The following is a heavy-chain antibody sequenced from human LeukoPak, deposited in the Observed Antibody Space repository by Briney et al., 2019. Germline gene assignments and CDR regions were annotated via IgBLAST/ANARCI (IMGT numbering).Heavy chain of an antibody. J-gene: IGHJ4*02. V-gene: IGHV7-4-1*02. CDR2: IDTNTGNP. Sequence: ASVKVSCKASGYTFTNYGINWVRQAPGRGLEWMGWIDTNTGNPTYAQGFTGRFVFSLDTSVSTAYLQISSLEAEDTAFYYCTRDQRQISFDYWGQGTLVTVSS. D-gene: IGHD3-3*01. CDR3: TRDQRQISFDY. CDR1: GYTFTNYG.